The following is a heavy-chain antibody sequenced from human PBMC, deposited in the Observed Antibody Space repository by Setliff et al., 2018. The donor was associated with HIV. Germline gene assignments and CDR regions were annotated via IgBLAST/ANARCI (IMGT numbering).Heavy chain of an antibody. CDR1: GVSISDNNY. D-gene: IGHD3-10*01. Sequence: SETLSLTCDVSGVSISDNNYWNWVRQTPGKGLEWIGEIYHSGSTNYNPSLKSRVTISVDMSKKRFSLKLTSVTAADTAVYYCARLHTDYGSWFFDHWGQGSLVTVSS. J-gene: IGHJ5*02. CDR2: IYHSGST. CDR3: ARLHTDYGSWFFDH. V-gene: IGHV4-4*02.